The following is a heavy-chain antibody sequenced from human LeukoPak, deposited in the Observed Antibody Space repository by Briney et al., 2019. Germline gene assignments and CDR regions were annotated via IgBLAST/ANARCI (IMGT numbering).Heavy chain of an antibody. J-gene: IGHJ6*02. Sequence: VASVKVSCKASGYTFTSYGISWVRQAPGQGLEWMGWISAYNGNTNYAQKLQGGVTMTTDTSTSTAYMELRSLRSDDTAVYYCARVVVVPAAKHYYYYGMDVWGQGTTVTVSS. D-gene: IGHD2-2*01. CDR2: ISAYNGNT. V-gene: IGHV1-18*01. CDR1: GYTFTSYG. CDR3: ARVVVVPAAKHYYYYGMDV.